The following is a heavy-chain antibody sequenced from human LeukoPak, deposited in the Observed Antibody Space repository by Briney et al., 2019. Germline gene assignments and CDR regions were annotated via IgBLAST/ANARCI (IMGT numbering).Heavy chain of an antibody. CDR3: ARSGNYDY. CDR1: GFTFDDYA. V-gene: IGHV3-9*03. Sequence: GGSLRLSCAASGFTFDDYAMHWVRQAPGKGLEWVSGISWNSGSIGYADSVKGRFTISRDNSKNTLYLQMGSLRAEDMAVYYCARSGNYDYWGQGTLVTVSS. D-gene: IGHD1-26*01. CDR2: ISWNSGSI. J-gene: IGHJ4*02.